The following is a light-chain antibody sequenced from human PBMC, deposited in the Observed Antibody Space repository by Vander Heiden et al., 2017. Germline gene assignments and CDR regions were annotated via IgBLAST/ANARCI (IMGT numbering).Light chain of an antibody. Sequence: SYELTQPPSVSVSPGQTATITCSGDKLGDKYVSWYQQKPGQPPVVASYQYAKRPSGIPARFSGSNSGNTATLTISGAQPMDEADFYCQAWDTSTSSVVFGGGTKVTVL. CDR2: QYA. V-gene: IGLV3-1*01. CDR1: KLGDKY. J-gene: IGLJ2*01. CDR3: QAWDTSTSSVV.